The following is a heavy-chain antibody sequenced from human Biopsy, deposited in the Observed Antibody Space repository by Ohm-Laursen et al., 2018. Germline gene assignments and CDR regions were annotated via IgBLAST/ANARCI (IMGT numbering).Heavy chain of an antibody. CDR1: GYTFINNG. J-gene: IGHJ5*01. CDR3: ARVVSLCGGDCYSLDS. D-gene: IGHD2-21*02. CDR2: ISPKNGNT. V-gene: IGHV1-18*01. Sequence: ASVKVSCKSSGYTFINNGISWVRQAPGQGLEWMGWISPKNGNTYFTQHFQDRIAMTTDTSTTTAYMELKSLRSDDTAVYYCARVVSLCGGDCYSLDSWGQGTLVTVSS.